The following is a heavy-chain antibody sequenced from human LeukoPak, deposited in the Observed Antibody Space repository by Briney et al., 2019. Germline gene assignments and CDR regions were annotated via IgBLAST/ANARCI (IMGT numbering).Heavy chain of an antibody. J-gene: IGHJ5*02. D-gene: IGHD4-23*01. V-gene: IGHV3-30*02. CDR3: AREGYGGNEESCWFDP. CDR1: GFTFSSYG. CDR2: IRYDGSNK. Sequence: PGGSLRLSCAASGFTFSSYGMHWVRQAPGKGLEWVAFIRYDGSNKYYADSVKGRFTISRDNSKNTLYLQMNSLRSEDTAVYYCAREGYGGNEESCWFDPWGQGTLVTVSS.